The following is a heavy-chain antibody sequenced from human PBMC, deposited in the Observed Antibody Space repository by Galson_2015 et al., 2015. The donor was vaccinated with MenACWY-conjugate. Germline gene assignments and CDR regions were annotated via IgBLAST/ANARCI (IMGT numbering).Heavy chain of an antibody. Sequence: QSGAEVKKPGKSLTISCKASGYNFITYWIGWVRQVPGKGLEWVGLISPIDSKTRYSPAFEGRVTISADNSITTAYLQWNSLQASDTAMYYCARHPPGGRGMDVWGQGTTVTVSS. V-gene: IGHV5-51*01. CDR2: ISPIDSKT. CDR3: ARHPPGGRGMDV. J-gene: IGHJ6*02. CDR1: GYNFITYW. D-gene: IGHD1-26*01.